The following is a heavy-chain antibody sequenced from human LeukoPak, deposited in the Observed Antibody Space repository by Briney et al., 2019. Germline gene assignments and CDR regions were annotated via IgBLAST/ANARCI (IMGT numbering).Heavy chain of an antibody. CDR1: GFTFSNYA. V-gene: IGHV3-11*01. D-gene: IGHD4-23*01. CDR2: ISSSGSTI. CDR3: ARGGTAVTPGYFDY. J-gene: IGHJ4*02. Sequence: TGGSLRLSCAASGFTFSNYAMTWVRQAPGKGLEWVSYISSSGSTIYYADSVKGRFTISRDNAKNSLYLQMNSLRAEDTAVYYCARGGTAVTPGYFDYWGQGTLVTVSS.